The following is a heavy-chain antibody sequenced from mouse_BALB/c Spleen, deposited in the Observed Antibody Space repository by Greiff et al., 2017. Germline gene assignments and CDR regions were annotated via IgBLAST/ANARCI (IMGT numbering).Heavy chain of an antibody. Sequence: QVQLQQSGAELVRPGTSVKVSCKASGYAFTNYLIEWVKQRPGQGLEWIGVINPGSGGTNYNEKFKGKATLTADKSSSTAYMQLSSLTSDDSAVYFCAYRVYAMDYWGQGTSVTVSS. D-gene: IGHD2-14*01. J-gene: IGHJ4*01. V-gene: IGHV1-54*01. CDR3: AYRVYAMDY. CDR2: INPGSGGT. CDR1: GYAFTNYL.